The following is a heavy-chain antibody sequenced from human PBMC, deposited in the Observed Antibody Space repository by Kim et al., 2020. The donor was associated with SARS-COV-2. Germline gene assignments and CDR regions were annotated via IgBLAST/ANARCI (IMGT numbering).Heavy chain of an antibody. CDR3: ARDHIVLMVYAPGGWFDP. V-gene: IGHV3-21*01. CDR1: GFTFSSYS. Sequence: GGSLRLSCAASGFTFSSYSMNWVRQAPGKGLEWVSSISSSSSYIYYADSVKGRFTISRDNAKNSLYLQMNSLRAEDTAVYYCARDHIVLMVYAPGGWFDPWGQGTLVTVSS. CDR2: ISSSSSYI. J-gene: IGHJ5*02. D-gene: IGHD2-8*01.